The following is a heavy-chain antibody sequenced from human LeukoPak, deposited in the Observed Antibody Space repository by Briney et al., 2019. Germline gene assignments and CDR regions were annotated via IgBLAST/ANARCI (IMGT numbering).Heavy chain of an antibody. J-gene: IGHJ4*02. CDR3: AREYCGGDCLGFGY. V-gene: IGHV3-74*01. CDR1: GFTFSSYW. D-gene: IGHD2-21*02. CDR2: INSDGSST. Sequence: QPGGSLRLSCAASGFTFSSYWMHWVRQAPGKGLVCVSRINSDGSSTSYADSVKGRFTISRDNAKNTLYLQMNSLRAEDTAVYYCAREYCGGDCLGFGYWGQGTLVTVSS.